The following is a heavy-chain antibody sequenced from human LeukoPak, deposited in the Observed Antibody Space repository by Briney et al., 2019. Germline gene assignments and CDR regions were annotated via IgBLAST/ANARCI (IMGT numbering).Heavy chain of an antibody. J-gene: IGHJ6*03. CDR2: IYYSGST. CDR1: GGSISSYY. V-gene: IGHV4-59*12. Sequence: SETLSLTCTVSGGSISSYYWSWIRQPPGKGLEWIGYIYYSGSTNYNPSLKSRVTISVDTSKNQFSLKLSSVTAADTAVYYCARDIGINYYYMDVWGKGTTVTVSS. D-gene: IGHD1-26*01. CDR3: ARDIGINYYYMDV.